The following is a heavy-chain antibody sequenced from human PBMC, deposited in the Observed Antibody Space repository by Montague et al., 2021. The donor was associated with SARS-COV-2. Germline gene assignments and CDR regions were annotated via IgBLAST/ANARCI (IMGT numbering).Heavy chain of an antibody. J-gene: IGHJ4*02. D-gene: IGHD6-6*01. CDR2: DTTSGTT. CDR1: GGSITGFS. V-gene: IGHV4-4*07. CDR3: ARTPTRPLSLDS. Sequence: SETLSLTCAVSGGSITGFSWSWVRQPAGKGLEWIGRDTTSGTTNHSPSLRSRVTMSVDTSKNQFSLNLNSVTAADTAIYYCARTPTRPLSLDSWGQGTLVTVSS.